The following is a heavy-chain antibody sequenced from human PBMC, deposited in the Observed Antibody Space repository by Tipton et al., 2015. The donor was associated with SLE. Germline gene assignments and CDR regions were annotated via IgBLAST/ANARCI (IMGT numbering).Heavy chain of an antibody. Sequence: TLSLTCAVSGGSISSGGYSWSWIRQPPGKGLEWIGYIYHSGSTYYNPSLKSRVTMSVDRSKNQFSLKLNSVTAADTAVYYCARSYYDFWSASVRGYFDYWGQGTLVTVSS. CDR3: ARSYYDFWSASVRGYFDY. J-gene: IGHJ4*02. CDR2: IYHSGST. D-gene: IGHD3-3*01. V-gene: IGHV4-30-2*02. CDR1: GGSISSGGYS.